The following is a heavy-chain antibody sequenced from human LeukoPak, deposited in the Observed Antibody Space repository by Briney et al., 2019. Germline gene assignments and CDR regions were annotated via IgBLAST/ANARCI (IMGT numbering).Heavy chain of an antibody. CDR3: ARVSGDSSGWFSNGMDV. V-gene: IGHV1-18*01. J-gene: IGHJ6*02. CDR2: ISAYNGNT. Sequence: ASVKVSCKASGYTFTSYGISWVRQAPGQGLEWMGWISAYNGNTNYAQKLQGRVTMTTDTSTSTAYMELRSLRSDDTAVYYCARVSGDSSGWFSNGMDVWGQGTTVTVSS. CDR1: GYTFTSYG. D-gene: IGHD6-19*01.